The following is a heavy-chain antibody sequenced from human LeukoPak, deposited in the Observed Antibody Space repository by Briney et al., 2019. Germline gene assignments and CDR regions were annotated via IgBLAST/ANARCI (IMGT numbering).Heavy chain of an antibody. CDR1: GGSFSGYY. CDR2: INHSGST. CDR3: ARWNYDFSSGYYSFDY. J-gene: IGHJ4*02. D-gene: IGHD3-3*01. Sequence: SETLSLTCAAYGGSFSGYYWSWIRQPPGKGLEWIGEINHSGSTNYNPSLKSRVAISVDTSKNQFSLKLSSVTAADTAVYYCARWNYDFSSGYYSFDYWGQGTLVTVSS. V-gene: IGHV4-34*01.